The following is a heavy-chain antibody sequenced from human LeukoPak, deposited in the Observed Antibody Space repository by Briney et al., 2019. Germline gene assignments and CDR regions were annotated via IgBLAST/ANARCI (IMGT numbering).Heavy chain of an antibody. CDR2: ISGSGGST. D-gene: IGHD6-19*01. CDR3: AKGPSWLAPTYNWFDP. Sequence: GGSLRLSCAASGFTFSSYAMSWVRQAPGKGLEWVSAISGSGGSTYYADSVKGRFTISRDNSKNTLYLQMNSLRAKDTAVYYCAKGPSWLAPTYNWFDPWGQGTLVTVSS. J-gene: IGHJ5*02. CDR1: GFTFSSYA. V-gene: IGHV3-23*01.